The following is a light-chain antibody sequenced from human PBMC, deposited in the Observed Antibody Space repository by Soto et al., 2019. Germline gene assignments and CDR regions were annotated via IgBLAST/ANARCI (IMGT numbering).Light chain of an antibody. CDR2: DAS. CDR3: QQFDILPT. J-gene: IGKJ2*01. Sequence: DIQKTQSPSSLSASVGDRVTITCQASQDIRNFLNWYQQKPGKAPKLLIYDASNLGAGVPSRFSGSGYGTDFTFTISSLQPEDIATYYWQQFDILPTFGQGTKLEIK. V-gene: IGKV1-33*01. CDR1: QDIRNF.